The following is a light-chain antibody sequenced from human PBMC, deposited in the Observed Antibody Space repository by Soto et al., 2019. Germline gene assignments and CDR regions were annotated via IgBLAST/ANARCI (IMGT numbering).Light chain of an antibody. V-gene: IGLV2-14*03. J-gene: IGLJ1*01. CDR3: SSYTTSNTRQIV. CDR2: DVS. Sequence: QSALTQPASVSGSPGQSITISCTGTSSDVGGYNYVSWYQHHPGKAPKLMIYDVSNRPSGVSNRFSGSKSGNTASLTISGFQPEDEADYYCSSYTTSNTRQIVFGTGTKATVL. CDR1: SSDVGGYNY.